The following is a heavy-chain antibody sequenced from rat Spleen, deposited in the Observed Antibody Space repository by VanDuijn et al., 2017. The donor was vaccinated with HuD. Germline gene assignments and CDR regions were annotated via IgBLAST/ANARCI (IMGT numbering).Heavy chain of an antibody. CDR3: ARAGYLRDWYFDF. CDR1: GFTFSNYG. J-gene: IGHJ1*01. D-gene: IGHD2-2*01. V-gene: IGHV5-25*01. CDR2: ISSNGNNI. Sequence: EVQLVESGGGLVQPGRSMKLSCAASGFTFSNYGMAWVRQTPTKGLEWVATISSNGNNIYYRDSVKGRFTISRDYATSTLYLQMDSLRSEDTATYYCARAGYLRDWYFDFWGPGTMVTVSS.